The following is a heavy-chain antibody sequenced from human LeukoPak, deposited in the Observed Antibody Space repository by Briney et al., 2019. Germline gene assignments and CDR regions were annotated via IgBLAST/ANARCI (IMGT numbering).Heavy chain of an antibody. J-gene: IGHJ4*02. D-gene: IGHD4-17*01. CDR3: ARDLNTVTTGVLDFDY. CDR1: GFTFSSYA. Sequence: GGSLRLSCAASGFTFSSYAMHWVRQAPGKGLEWVAVISYDGSNKYYADSVKGRFTISGDNSKNTLYLQMNSLRAEDTAVYYCARDLNTVTTGVLDFDYWGQGTLVTVSS. CDR2: ISYDGSNK. V-gene: IGHV3-30-3*01.